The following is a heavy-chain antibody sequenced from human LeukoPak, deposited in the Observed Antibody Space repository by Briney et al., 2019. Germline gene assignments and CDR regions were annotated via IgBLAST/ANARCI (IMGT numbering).Heavy chain of an antibody. CDR3: AKDRGDTASITPDY. Sequence: PGGSLRLSCAASGFTFSSYAMSWVRQSPGKGLEWVSGISGSGSNTYYADSVKGRFTIFRDNSKNTLDLQMNSLRVEDTAVYYCAKDRGDTASITPDYCSQGSLVTVSS. V-gene: IGHV3-23*01. CDR1: GFTFSSYA. D-gene: IGHD5-18*01. J-gene: IGHJ4*02. CDR2: ISGSGSNT.